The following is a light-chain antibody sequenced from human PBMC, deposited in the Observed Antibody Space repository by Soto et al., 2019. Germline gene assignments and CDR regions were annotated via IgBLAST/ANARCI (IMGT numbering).Light chain of an antibody. J-gene: IGKJ2*01. CDR3: QQYGSFWA. CDR2: GAS. CDR1: RSVSSSY. V-gene: IGKV3-20*01. Sequence: EIVLTQSPGTLSLSPGERATLSCRASRSVSSSYLAWYQQKPGQAPRLLIYGASSRATGIPDRFSGSGSGTDFTLTSSRLEPEDFAVYYCQQYGSFWAFGQGTKLEIK.